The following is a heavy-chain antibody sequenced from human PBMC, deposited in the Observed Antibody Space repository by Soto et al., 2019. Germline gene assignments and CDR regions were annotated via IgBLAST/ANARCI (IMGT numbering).Heavy chain of an antibody. CDR3: AREAYDSSGYYSGGWYFDL. J-gene: IGHJ2*01. V-gene: IGHV3-33*01. CDR1: GFTFSSYG. Sequence: QVQLVESGGGVVQPGRSLRLSCAASGFTFSSYGMHWVRQAPGKGLEWVAVIWYDGSNKYYADSVKGRFTISRDNSKNTLYLQMNSLRADDTAVYYCAREAYDSSGYYSGGWYFDLWGRGTLVTVSS. CDR2: IWYDGSNK. D-gene: IGHD3-22*01.